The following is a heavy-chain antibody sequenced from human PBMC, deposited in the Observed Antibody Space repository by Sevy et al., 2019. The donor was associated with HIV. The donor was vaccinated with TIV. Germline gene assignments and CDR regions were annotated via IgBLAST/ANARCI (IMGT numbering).Heavy chain of an antibody. Sequence: GGSLRLSCTVSGFIFSNFAMHWVRQAPGKGLEWVAVTSYEGSHKYYADSVKGRFTVSRDNSRNILSLEMSSLTRDDTAVYYCARAENDDEFFQYWGQGTLVTVSS. CDR1: GFIFSNFA. J-gene: IGHJ1*01. CDR2: TSYEGSHK. D-gene: IGHD3-16*01. CDR3: ARAENDDEFFQY. V-gene: IGHV3-30*04.